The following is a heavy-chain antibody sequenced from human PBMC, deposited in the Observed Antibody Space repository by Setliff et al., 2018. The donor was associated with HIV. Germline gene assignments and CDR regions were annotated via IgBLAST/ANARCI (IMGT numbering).Heavy chain of an antibody. Sequence: ASVKVSCKASGYPFSNFGVSWVRQAPGQGLEWMAWINVYNGDTNFALKFQGRVTLTKDTSTETAYMELESLRSDDTAVYYCARDNRTGYSSGWPLDHWGRGTLVTVSS. CDR1: GYPFSNFG. D-gene: IGHD6-19*01. CDR3: ARDNRTGYSSGWPLDH. CDR2: INVYNGDT. J-gene: IGHJ5*02. V-gene: IGHV1-18*01.